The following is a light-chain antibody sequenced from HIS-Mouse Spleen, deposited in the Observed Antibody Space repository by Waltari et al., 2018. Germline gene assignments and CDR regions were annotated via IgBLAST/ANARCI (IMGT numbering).Light chain of an antibody. J-gene: IGLJ2*01. V-gene: IGLV3-10*01. Sequence: SYELTQPPSVSVSPGQTASITCSGAKLGDKYACWYQQKPGQSPVLVIYEDSKRPSGIPGRFSGSSSGTMATLTISGAQVEDEADYYCYSTDSSGNHRVFGGGTKLTVL. CDR1: KLGDKY. CDR2: EDS. CDR3: YSTDSSGNHRV.